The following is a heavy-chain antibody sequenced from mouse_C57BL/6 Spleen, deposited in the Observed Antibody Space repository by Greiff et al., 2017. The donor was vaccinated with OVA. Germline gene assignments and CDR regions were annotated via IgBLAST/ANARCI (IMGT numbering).Heavy chain of an antibody. CDR1: GFTFSSYG. CDR3: ARRYGSSFFDY. V-gene: IGHV5-6*02. J-gene: IGHJ2*01. D-gene: IGHD1-1*01. Sequence: EVKLMESGGDLVKPGGSLKLSCAASGFTFSSYGMSWVRQTPDKRLEWVATISSGGSYTYYPDSVKGRFTISRDNAKNTLYLQLSSLKSEDTAMYYSARRYGSSFFDYWGQGTTLTVSS. CDR2: ISSGGSYT.